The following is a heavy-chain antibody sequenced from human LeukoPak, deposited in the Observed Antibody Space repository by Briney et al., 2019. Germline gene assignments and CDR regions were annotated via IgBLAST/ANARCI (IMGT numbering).Heavy chain of an antibody. CDR1: GFTFSSYW. D-gene: IGHD2-15*01. Sequence: GGSLRLSCAASGFTFSSYWMSWVRQAPGKGLEWVANIKQDGSEKYYVDSVKGQFTISRDNAKNSLYLQMNSLRGDDTAVYYCARGSGQAGYCTGGSCYCLSDFWGQGTLVTVSS. J-gene: IGHJ4*02. CDR3: ARGSGQAGYCTGGSCYCLSDF. CDR2: IKQDGSEK. V-gene: IGHV3-7*01.